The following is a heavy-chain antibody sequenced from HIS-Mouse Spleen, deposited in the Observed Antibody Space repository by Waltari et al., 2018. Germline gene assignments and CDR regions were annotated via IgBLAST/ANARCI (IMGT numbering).Heavy chain of an antibody. J-gene: IGHJ2*01. D-gene: IGHD6-13*01. CDR3: AREIPYSSSWYDWYFDL. V-gene: IGHV4-39*07. Sequence: QLQLQESGPGLVKPSATLSLTCTVPGGHLTRSRYYLRWIRQPPGKGLEWIGSIYYRGGTYYNPSLKRRVTISVETSKNQFSLKLSSVTAADTAVYYCAREIPYSSSWYDWYFDLWGRGTLVTVSS. CDR2: IYYRGGT. CDR1: GGHLTRSRYY.